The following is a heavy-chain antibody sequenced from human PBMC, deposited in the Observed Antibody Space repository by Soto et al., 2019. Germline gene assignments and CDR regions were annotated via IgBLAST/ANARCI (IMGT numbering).Heavy chain of an antibody. CDR2: INHGGST. CDR1: VGSFSGYY. Sequence: SETLSLTCAVYVGSFSGYYWSWIRQPPGKGLEWIGEINHGGSTNYNPSLKSRVTISVDTSKNQFSLKLSSVTAADTAVYYCARVPPRLYYDFWSGPRWFDPWGQGTLVTVSS. D-gene: IGHD3-3*01. V-gene: IGHV4-34*01. CDR3: ARVPPRLYYDFWSGPRWFDP. J-gene: IGHJ5*02.